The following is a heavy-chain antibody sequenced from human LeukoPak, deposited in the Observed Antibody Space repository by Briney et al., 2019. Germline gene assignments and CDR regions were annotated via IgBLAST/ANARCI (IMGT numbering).Heavy chain of an antibody. CDR3: AKPAVPGPRGYYYYYGMDV. V-gene: IGHV3-23*01. J-gene: IGHJ6*02. Sequence: GGSLRLSCAASGFTFSSYAMSWVRQAPGKGLEWVSAISGSGGSTYYADSVKGRFTISRDNSKNTLYLQMNSLRAEDTAVYYCAKPAVPGPRGYYYYYGMDVWGQGTTVTASS. CDR1: GFTFSSYA. D-gene: IGHD3-10*01. CDR2: ISGSGGST.